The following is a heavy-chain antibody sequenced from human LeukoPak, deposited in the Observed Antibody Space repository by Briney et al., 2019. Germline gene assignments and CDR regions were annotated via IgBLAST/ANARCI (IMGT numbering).Heavy chain of an antibody. V-gene: IGHV3-21*01. D-gene: IGHD1-26*01. Sequence: GGSLRLSCAASGFTFSSYSMNWVRQAPGKGLEWVSSISSSSSYIYYADSVKGRFTISRDNAKNSLYLQMNSLRAEDTAVYYCARCYSGSQYFDFWGQGTLVTVSS. J-gene: IGHJ4*02. CDR1: GFTFSSYS. CDR2: ISSSSSYI. CDR3: ARCYSGSQYFDF.